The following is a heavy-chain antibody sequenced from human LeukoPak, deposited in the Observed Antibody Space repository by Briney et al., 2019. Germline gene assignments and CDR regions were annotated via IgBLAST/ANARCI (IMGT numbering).Heavy chain of an antibody. CDR2: VRRTAEGETT. D-gene: IGHD4-11*01. CDR1: GFNFNDAW. CDR3: TAGLGKTDDDS. Sequence: SGGSLRLSCEGSGFNFNDAWMSWIRQAPGKGLEWVGRVRRTAEGETTDYAAPVRGRFIISRDDSKNMVFLQMNRLETEDTAIYYCTAGLGKTDDDSWGQGTLVTVSS. J-gene: IGHJ4*02. V-gene: IGHV3-15*01.